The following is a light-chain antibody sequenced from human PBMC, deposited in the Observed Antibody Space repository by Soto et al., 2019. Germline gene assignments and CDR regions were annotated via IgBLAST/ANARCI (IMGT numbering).Light chain of an antibody. CDR1: SSNIGAGYD. Sequence: QSALTQPPSVSGAPGQRVTISCTGRSSNIGAGYDVHWYQQLPGTAPKLLIYGNSNRPSGVPDRFSGSKSGTSASLAITGLQAEDEADYYCQSYDSSLSGFYVFGTGNKLTVL. CDR3: QSYDSSLSGFYV. V-gene: IGLV1-40*01. J-gene: IGLJ1*01. CDR2: GNS.